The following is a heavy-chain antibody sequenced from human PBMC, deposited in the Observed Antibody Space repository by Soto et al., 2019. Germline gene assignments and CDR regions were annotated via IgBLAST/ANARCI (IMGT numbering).Heavy chain of an antibody. CDR2: ISSNGGST. CDR3: ARDRKTSPHYGDFDY. V-gene: IGHV3-64*01. CDR1: GFTFSSYA. Sequence: GGSLRLSCAASGFTFSSYAMHWIRQAPGKGLEYVSAISSNGGSTYYANSVKGRFTISRDNSKNTLYLQMGSLRAEDMAVYYCARDRKTSPHYGDFDYWGQGTLVTVSS. D-gene: IGHD4-17*01. J-gene: IGHJ4*02.